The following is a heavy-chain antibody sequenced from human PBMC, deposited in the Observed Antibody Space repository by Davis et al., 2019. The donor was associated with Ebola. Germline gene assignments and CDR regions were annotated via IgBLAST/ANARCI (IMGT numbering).Heavy chain of an antibody. CDR1: GGSVSSGSHY. CDR2: IYYTGST. V-gene: IGHV4-61*01. CDR3: ARGRYLGY. Sequence: PSETLSLTCTVSGGSVSSGSHYWSWLRQPPGKGLEWIGYIYYTGSTNYNPSLKSRVTISVDTSKNQFSLKLTSLTAADTAVYYCARGRYLGYWGQGTLVTVSS. J-gene: IGHJ4*02.